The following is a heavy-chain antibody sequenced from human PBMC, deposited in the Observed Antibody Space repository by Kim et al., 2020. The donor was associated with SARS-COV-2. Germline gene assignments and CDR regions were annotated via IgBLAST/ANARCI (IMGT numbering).Heavy chain of an antibody. Sequence: APSVKGRLTISRDDSRNTAFLQMERLKSEDTAVYFCARREGDLSPDPNIDYWSQGTKVTVSS. V-gene: IGHV3-73*01. D-gene: IGHD3-16*01. CDR3: ARREGDLSPDPNIDY. J-gene: IGHJ4*02.